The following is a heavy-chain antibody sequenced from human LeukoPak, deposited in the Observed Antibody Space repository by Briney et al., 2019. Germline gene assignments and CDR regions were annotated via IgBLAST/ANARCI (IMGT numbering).Heavy chain of an antibody. CDR2: IRRSGFGDRT. CDR1: GLTFSNYD. V-gene: IGHV3-23*01. D-gene: IGHD6-13*01. J-gene: IGHJ4*02. Sequence: GGSLRLSCAASGLTFSNYDMSWVRQAPGKGLEWVSAIRRSGFGDRTYYADSVKGRFTISRDNAKNSLYLQMNSLRAEDTAVYYCARDLLAAAGNTLSYWGQGTLVTVSS. CDR3: ARDLLAAAGNTLSY.